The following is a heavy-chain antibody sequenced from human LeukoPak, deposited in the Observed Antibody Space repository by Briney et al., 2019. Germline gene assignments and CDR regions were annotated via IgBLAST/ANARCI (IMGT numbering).Heavy chain of an antibody. V-gene: IGHV3-53*01. CDR2: IYSGGST. D-gene: IGHD1-26*01. J-gene: IGHJ3*02. CDR3: ARGLVGATTSAFDI. Sequence: PGGSLRLSCAASGFTFSSYSMSWVRQAPGKGLEWVSVIYSGGSTYYADSVKGRFTISRDNSKNTLYLQMNSLRAEDTAVYYCARGLVGATTSAFDIWGQGTMVTVSS. CDR1: GFTFSSYS.